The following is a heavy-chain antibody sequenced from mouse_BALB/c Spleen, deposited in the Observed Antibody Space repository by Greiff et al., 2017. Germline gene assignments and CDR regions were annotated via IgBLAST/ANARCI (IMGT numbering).Heavy chain of an antibody. CDR2: FHPYNDDT. CDR1: GYTFTTYN. V-gene: IGHV1-47*01. CDR3: ARQRITTPYFDY. Sequence: VHLVESGAELVKPGASVKMSCKAFGYTFTTYNIEWMKQNHGKSLEWIGNFHPYNDDTEYNENFKGKAKLTVEKSSSTVYLEISLLTSADSAVYYYARQRITTPYFDYWGQGTTLTVSS. D-gene: IGHD2-4*01. J-gene: IGHJ2*01.